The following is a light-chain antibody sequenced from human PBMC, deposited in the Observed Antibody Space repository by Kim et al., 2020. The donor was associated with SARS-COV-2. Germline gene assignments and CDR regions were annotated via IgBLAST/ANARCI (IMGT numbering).Light chain of an antibody. CDR2: DAS. CDR1: QSVSSY. V-gene: IGKV3-11*01. J-gene: IGKJ1*01. Sequence: SLYRGEKATSCCRDSQSVSSYLAWYQQKPGQAPRLLIYDASSRATGIPARFSGSESGTDFTLTISSRERGDFAVYYCQQRNTWLRFGQGTKVDIK. CDR3: QQRNTWLR.